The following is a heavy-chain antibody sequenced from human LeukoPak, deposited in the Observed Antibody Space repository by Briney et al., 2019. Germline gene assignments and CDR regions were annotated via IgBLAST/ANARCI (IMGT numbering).Heavy chain of an antibody. J-gene: IGHJ4*02. CDR3: AKGAYYYDSSGYLYFDY. CDR1: GFTFSSYA. Sequence: PGGSLRLSCAASGFTFSSYAMSWVRQAPGKGLEWVSAISGSGGSTYYADSVKGRFTISRDNSKNTLYLQMNSLRAEDTAVYYCAKGAYYYDSSGYLYFDYWGQGTLVTVSS. CDR2: ISGSGGST. D-gene: IGHD3-22*01. V-gene: IGHV3-23*01.